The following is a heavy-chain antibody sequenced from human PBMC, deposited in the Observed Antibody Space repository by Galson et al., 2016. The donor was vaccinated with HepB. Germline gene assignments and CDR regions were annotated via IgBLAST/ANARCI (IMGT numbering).Heavy chain of an antibody. J-gene: IGHJ4*02. V-gene: IGHV3-15*01. Sequence: SLRLSCAASGLTLSTFTDAWMSWVRQAPGKGLEWVARIKSKGSGGTADYTAPVRGRFTISRYDSKHMVYLQMNSLNTEDTAMYYCPWVVKVEYYFGHWGQGTLVTVSS. CDR2: IKSKGSGGTA. CDR3: PWVVKVEYYFGH. D-gene: IGHD2-21*01. CDR1: GLTLSTFTDAW.